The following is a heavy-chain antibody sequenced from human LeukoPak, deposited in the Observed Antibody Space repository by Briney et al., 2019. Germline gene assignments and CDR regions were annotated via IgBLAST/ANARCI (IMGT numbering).Heavy chain of an antibody. J-gene: IGHJ4*02. Sequence: GRSLRLSCAASGFTFSSYAMHWVRQAPGKGLEWVALMSYEGSNKFYAESVKGRFTISRDNSKKTLYLQMNSLRGEDTAVYYCARGGDYDFWRALRKWGQGSLVTVSS. D-gene: IGHD3-3*01. V-gene: IGHV3-30*04. CDR2: MSYEGSNK. CDR1: GFTFSSYA. CDR3: ARGGDYDFWRALRK.